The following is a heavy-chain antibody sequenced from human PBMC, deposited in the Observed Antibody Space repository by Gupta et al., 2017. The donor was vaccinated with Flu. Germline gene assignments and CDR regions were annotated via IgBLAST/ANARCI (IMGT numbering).Heavy chain of an antibody. CDR1: GGTFSRYA. J-gene: IGHJ4*02. V-gene: IGHV1-69*01. D-gene: IGHD6-19*01. CDR2: IIPIFGTA. CDR3: ARYHSSGWYY. Sequence: QVQLAPTGAEVKKPGSSVTVSGQPSGGTFSRYAISWVRQAPGQGLEWMGGIIPIFGTANYAQKFQGRVTITADESTSTAYMELSSLGSEDTAVYYCARYHSSGWYYWGQGTLVTVSS.